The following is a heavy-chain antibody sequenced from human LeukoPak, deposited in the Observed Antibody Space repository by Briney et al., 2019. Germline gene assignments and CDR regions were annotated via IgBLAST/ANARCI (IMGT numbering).Heavy chain of an antibody. CDR3: AKGSKAVLFTRDHYMDV. D-gene: IGHD6-19*01. CDR2: INSDGINT. Sequence: GGSLRLSCAASGFTFSSYAMHWVRQAPGKGLVWVSRINSDGINTSYADSVKGRFTISRDNSKNTLYLQMNSLRAEDTAVYYCAKGSKAVLFTRDHYMDVWGKGTTVTISS. CDR1: GFTFSSYA. J-gene: IGHJ6*03. V-gene: IGHV3-74*01.